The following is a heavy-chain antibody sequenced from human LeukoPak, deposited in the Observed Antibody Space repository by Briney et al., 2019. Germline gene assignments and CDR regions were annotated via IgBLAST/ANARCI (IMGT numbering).Heavy chain of an antibody. CDR3: ARDLSYHGSGSYDC. CDR1: GFTFSSYW. V-gene: IGHV3-7*04. Sequence: GGSLRLSCVASGFTFSSYWMSWVRQAPGKGLEWVANIKHYGSEKYYMDSVKGRFTISRDNANNSLYLQVNSLRAEDTAVYYCARDLSYHGSGSYDCWGQGTLVTVSS. CDR2: IKHYGSEK. D-gene: IGHD3-10*01. J-gene: IGHJ4*02.